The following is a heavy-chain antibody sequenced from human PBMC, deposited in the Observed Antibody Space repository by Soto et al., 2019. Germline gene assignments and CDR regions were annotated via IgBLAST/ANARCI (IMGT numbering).Heavy chain of an antibody. J-gene: IGHJ4*02. Sequence: QVQLQESGPGLVKPSQTLSLTCTVSGGAISSGGYYWSWIRQLPGKGLDWIGYIFYCGSTYYNPSIKSRVTISVDASKNQFSLNLSSGTAADTAVYYCAREVQPPYYFDQWGQGTLVTVSS. D-gene: IGHD1-1*01. CDR3: AREVQPPYYFDQ. V-gene: IGHV4-31*03. CDR1: GGAISSGGYY. CDR2: IFYCGST.